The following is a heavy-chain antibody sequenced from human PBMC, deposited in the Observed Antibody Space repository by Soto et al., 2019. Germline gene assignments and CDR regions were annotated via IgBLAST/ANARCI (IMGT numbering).Heavy chain of an antibody. CDR1: GDSISSDY. V-gene: IGHV4-59*08. CDR2: IYNSGST. CDR3: ACRSKGYWYFAL. Sequence: QVQLQESGPGLVKPSETLSLTCTVSGDSISSDYWSWIRQHPGKGLEWIGYIYNSGSTKYKPSLKIQVTISSDSSKNQFSMKLSSVTAADTAVYYCACRSKGYWYFALWGRGTMVIVSS. J-gene: IGHJ2*01.